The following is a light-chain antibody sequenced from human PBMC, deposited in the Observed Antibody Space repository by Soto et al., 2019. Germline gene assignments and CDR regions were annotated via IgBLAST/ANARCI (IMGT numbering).Light chain of an antibody. V-gene: IGKV1-5*01. J-gene: IGKJ1*01. CDR2: DAS. CDR1: QSIVRW. CDR3: QQYNSDSRT. Sequence: DIQMTQSPSTLSASVGERVTITCRASQSIVRWLSWYQQKPGTAPKLLIYDASSIESGVQSRFSSSGSGTEFTLIISSLQPDDFATYYCQQYNSDSRTFDQGTPVDIK.